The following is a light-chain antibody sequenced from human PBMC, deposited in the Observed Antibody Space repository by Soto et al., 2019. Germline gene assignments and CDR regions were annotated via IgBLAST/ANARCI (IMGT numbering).Light chain of an antibody. J-gene: IGKJ4*01. CDR1: QSISTF. CDR3: QQCFSTPLLT. V-gene: IGKV1-39*01. Sequence: DIQMTQSPSSLSASVGDRVTITCRASQSISTFLNWYQQKPGKAPKLLIYGASNLESGVPSTFSGSGSGTEFTLTISSLQPEDFATYYCQQCFSTPLLTFGGGTKVEIK. CDR2: GAS.